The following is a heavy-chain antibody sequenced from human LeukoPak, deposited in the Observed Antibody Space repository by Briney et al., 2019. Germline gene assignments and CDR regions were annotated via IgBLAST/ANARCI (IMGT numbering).Heavy chain of an antibody. Sequence: PGGCLRLSCAASGFTFSSSSMSWVRQAPGKGLEWVSALTGSGGSTYYADAVKGRFTISRDNSKKTLFLQMNSLRAEDTAVYYCAKDLAPAAYWGQGTLVTVSS. CDR2: LTGSGGST. CDR1: GFTFSSSS. V-gene: IGHV3-23*01. D-gene: IGHD2-2*01. CDR3: AKDLAPAAY. J-gene: IGHJ4*02.